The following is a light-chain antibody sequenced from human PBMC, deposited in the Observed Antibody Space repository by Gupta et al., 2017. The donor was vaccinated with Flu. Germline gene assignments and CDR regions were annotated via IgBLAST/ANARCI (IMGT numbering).Light chain of an antibody. Sequence: DIVITHSPATLSVSPGERVTLYCRASQSVSSNLAWYRQKPGQAPRLLIYAASTRATGIPARFSGSGSGTEFTLTISSLQSEDFAVYYCQQYNNWPPGTFGQGTKVEIK. J-gene: IGKJ1*01. CDR1: QSVSSN. V-gene: IGKV3-15*01. CDR2: AAS. CDR3: QQYNNWPPGT.